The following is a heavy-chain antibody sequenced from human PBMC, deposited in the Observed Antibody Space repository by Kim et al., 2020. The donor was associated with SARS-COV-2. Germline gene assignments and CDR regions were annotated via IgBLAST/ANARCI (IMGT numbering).Heavy chain of an antibody. D-gene: IGHD6-13*01. CDR2: IYYSGST. V-gene: IGHV4-59*01. CDR1: GGSISSYY. Sequence: SETLSLTCTVSGGSISSYYWSWIRQPPGKGLEWIGYIYYSGSTNYNPSLKSRVTISVDTSKNQFSLKLSSVTAADTAVYYCARGGGNSSSNLWLVPHYYYYGMDVWGQGTTVTVSS. CDR3: ARGGGNSSSNLWLVPHYYYYGMDV. J-gene: IGHJ6*02.